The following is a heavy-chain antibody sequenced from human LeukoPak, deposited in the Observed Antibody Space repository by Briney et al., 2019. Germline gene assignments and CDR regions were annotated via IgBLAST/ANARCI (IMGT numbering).Heavy chain of an antibody. J-gene: IGHJ5*02. V-gene: IGHV7-4-1*02. D-gene: IGHD3-10*01. CDR2: INTDTGNS. CDR3: ARARTIALRGITNMGFDP. Sequence: ASVKVSCKASGCTFTSYAINWVRQAPGQGLEWMGWINTDTGNSTFAQDFTGRFVFSLETSVSTAYLQINNLKAEDTAVYYCARARTIALRGITNMGFDPWGQGTLVTVSS. CDR1: GCTFTSYA.